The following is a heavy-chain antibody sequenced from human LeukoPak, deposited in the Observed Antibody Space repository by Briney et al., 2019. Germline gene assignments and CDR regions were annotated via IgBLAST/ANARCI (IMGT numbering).Heavy chain of an antibody. Sequence: GGSLRLSCATSGFSFPDHTINWVRQAPGKGLEWVGYITSKPQGGTTKYAASVADRITISRDDPKSIAYLELNSLQTEDSGVYYCTRGRCAACLIDYWGQGTLVTVSS. CDR2: ITSKPQGGTT. J-gene: IGHJ4*02. CDR3: TRGRCAACLIDY. D-gene: IGHD2-15*01. V-gene: IGHV3-49*04. CDR1: GFSFPDHT.